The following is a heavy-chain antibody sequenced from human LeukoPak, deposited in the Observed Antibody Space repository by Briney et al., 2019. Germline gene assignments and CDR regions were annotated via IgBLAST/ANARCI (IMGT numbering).Heavy chain of an antibody. CDR2: IRGSGGGT. V-gene: IGHV3-23*01. D-gene: IGHD2-21*02. Sequence: GGSLRLSCAASGFTFSNYGMSWVRQAPGKGLEWVSVIRGSGGGTYYADSVKGRFTISRDNSKNTVYLQMNSLRAEDTAVYYCVKARMPHCGTDCLESWGQGTVVSVSS. CDR3: VKARMPHCGTDCLES. CDR1: GFTFSNYG. J-gene: IGHJ4*02.